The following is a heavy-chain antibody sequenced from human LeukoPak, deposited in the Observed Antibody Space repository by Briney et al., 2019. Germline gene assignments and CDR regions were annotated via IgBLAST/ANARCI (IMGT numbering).Heavy chain of an antibody. CDR1: GFTFSSYS. J-gene: IGHJ4*02. D-gene: IGHD6-6*01. CDR3: AKGVPGSSSDYFDY. V-gene: IGHV3-23*01. CDR2: ISGSGGST. Sequence: PGGSLRLSCAASGFTFSSYSMNWVRQAPGKGLEWVSAISGSGGSTYYADSVKGRFTIARDNSKNTLYLQMNSLRAEDTAVYYCAKGVPGSSSDYFDYWGQGTLVTVSS.